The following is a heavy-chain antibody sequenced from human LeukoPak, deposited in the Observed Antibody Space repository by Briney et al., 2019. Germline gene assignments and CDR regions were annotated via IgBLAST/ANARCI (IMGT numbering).Heavy chain of an antibody. CDR1: GFIFSSYG. CDR3: AKDYYGRTVTFFDY. Sequence: GGSLRLSCTASGFIFSSYGIHWVRQAPGKGLEWVTFIRYDGSNKQYADSVEGRFTISRDNSKNTVYLQMNGLRAEDTAVYYCAKDYYGRTVTFFDYWGQGTLVTVSS. J-gene: IGHJ4*02. D-gene: IGHD4-17*01. CDR2: IRYDGSNK. V-gene: IGHV3-30*02.